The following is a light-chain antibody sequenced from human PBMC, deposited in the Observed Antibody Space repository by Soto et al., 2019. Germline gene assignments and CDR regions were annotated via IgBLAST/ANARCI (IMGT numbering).Light chain of an antibody. J-gene: IGKJ5*01. CDR3: QQRSNWPPT. CDR1: QDITND. V-gene: IGKV1-33*01. Sequence: DIQRTQSPSTLPVSVGNRVPIPCRASQDITNDFNWYQQKPGKAPNLLSYYASYLETGLPSRFSGSGSGTDFNLYMASLGPEDSAFYFCQQRSNWPPTFGQVTRLEIK. CDR2: YAS.